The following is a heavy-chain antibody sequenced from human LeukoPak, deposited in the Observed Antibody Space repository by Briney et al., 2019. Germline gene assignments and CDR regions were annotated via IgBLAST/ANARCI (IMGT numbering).Heavy chain of an antibody. CDR2: INPSGGST. J-gene: IGHJ4*02. Sequence: ASVKVSCKASGYTFTSYYMHWVRQAPGQGLEWMGIINPSGGSTSYAQKFQGRVTMTRDTSTSTVYMGLSSLRSEDTAVYYCARAGDGYNFAANIDYWGQGTLVTVSS. CDR3: ARAGDGYNFAANIDY. CDR1: GYTFTSYY. V-gene: IGHV1-46*01. D-gene: IGHD5-24*01.